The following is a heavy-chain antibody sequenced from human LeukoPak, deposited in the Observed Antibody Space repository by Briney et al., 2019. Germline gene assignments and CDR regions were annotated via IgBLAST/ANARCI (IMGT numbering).Heavy chain of an antibody. CDR3: ARDGARGRAYYYYMDV. CDR1: GYTFTSYA. Sequence: VASVKVSCKASGYTFTSYAMNWVRQAPGQGLEWMGWINTNTGNPTYAQGFTGRFVFSLDTSVSTAYLQISSLKAEDTAVYYCARDGARGRAYYYYMDVWGTGTTVTVSS. CDR2: INTNTGNP. J-gene: IGHJ6*03. D-gene: IGHD6-6*01. V-gene: IGHV7-4-1*02.